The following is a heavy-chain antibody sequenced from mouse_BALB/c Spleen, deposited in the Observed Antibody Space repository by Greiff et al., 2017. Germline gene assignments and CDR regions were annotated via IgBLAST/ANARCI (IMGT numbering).Heavy chain of an antibody. Sequence: DVHLVESGGGLVKPGGSLKLSCAASGFTFSSYTMSWVRQTPEKRLEWVATISSGGSYTYYPDSVKGRFTISRDNAKNTLYLQMSSLKSEDTAMYYCTREGYGNFAYWGQGTLVTVSA. J-gene: IGHJ3*01. CDR2: ISSGGSYT. V-gene: IGHV5-6-4*01. D-gene: IGHD2-10*02. CDR1: GFTFSSYT. CDR3: TREGYGNFAY.